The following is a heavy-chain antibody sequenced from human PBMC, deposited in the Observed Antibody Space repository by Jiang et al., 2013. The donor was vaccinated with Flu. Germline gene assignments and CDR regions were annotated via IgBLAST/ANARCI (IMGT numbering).Heavy chain of an antibody. Sequence: KPSETLSLTCTVSGDSISTSGSYWSWIRQSPGKGLEWIGEINHSGSTNYNPSLKSRVTISVDTSKNQFSLKLSSVTAADTAVYYCARHVGPPDGSIAVAAELDGFDIWGQGTMVTVSS. CDR1: GDSISTSGSY. CDR3: ARHVGPPDGSIAVAAELDGFDI. V-gene: IGHV4-39*01. CDR2: INHSGST. D-gene: IGHD6-19*01. J-gene: IGHJ3*02.